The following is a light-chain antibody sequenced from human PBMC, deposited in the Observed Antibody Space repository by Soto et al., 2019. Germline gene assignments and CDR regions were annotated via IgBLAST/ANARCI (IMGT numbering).Light chain of an antibody. Sequence: EIVLTQSPGTLSLSPGERATLSCRTSQSVSSSYVAWYQQKPGQAPRLLIYGASSRATGIPDRFSGSGSGTDFTLTISRLEPEDFAVYYCQQYGKSWRTFGQGTKVEIK. J-gene: IGKJ1*01. CDR1: QSVSSSY. CDR2: GAS. V-gene: IGKV3-20*01. CDR3: QQYGKSWRT.